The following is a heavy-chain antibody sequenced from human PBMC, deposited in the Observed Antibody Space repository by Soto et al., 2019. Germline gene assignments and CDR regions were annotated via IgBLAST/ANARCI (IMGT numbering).Heavy chain of an antibody. D-gene: IGHD2-21*01. CDR3: TKVPLDSSCGPGF. CDR1: GSSMSDYY. Sequence: QVQLQESGPGLVKPSGTLSLTCHVSGSSMSDYYWSWIRQAPGKGLEWFGYSYHTGATNYNPSPKSRVTMSIDTSSNQFALRVRSVTAAETAMYFCTKVPLDSSCGPGFWGQGTLFTVSS. V-gene: IGHV4-59*01. CDR2: SYHTGAT. J-gene: IGHJ4*02.